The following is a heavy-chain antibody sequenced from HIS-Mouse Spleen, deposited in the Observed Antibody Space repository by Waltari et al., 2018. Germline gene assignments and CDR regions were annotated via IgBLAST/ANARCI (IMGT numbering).Heavy chain of an antibody. J-gene: IGHJ4*02. D-gene: IGHD2-8*01. CDR2: IWNDGSNK. V-gene: IGHV3-33*06. Sequence: QVQLVVAGGGVVKSGSSLNPLCVGSRVPCSSHRWHCVRQAQAKGMECVAVIWNDGSNKYYADSVKGRFTISRDNSKNTLYLQRNSLRAEDTAVYYCAKGGLMVYAIGDYWGQGTLVTVSS. CDR3: AKGGLMVYAIGDY. CDR1: RVPCSSHR.